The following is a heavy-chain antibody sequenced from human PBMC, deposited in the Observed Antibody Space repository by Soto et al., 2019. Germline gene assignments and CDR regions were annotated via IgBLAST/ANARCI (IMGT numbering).Heavy chain of an antibody. CDR1: GFTFSSYA. CDR2: YSGGGGNT. Sequence: EVQLLESGGGLVQPGGSLSLSCAASGFTFSSYALPWVRQAPGKGLEWVSSYSGGGGNTYYADSVRGRFTISRDDSKNTLFLQMNTLRAEDTATYYCAKDGAFWSYWGQGTLVTVSS. D-gene: IGHD3-3*01. CDR3: AKDGAFWSY. J-gene: IGHJ4*02. V-gene: IGHV3-23*01.